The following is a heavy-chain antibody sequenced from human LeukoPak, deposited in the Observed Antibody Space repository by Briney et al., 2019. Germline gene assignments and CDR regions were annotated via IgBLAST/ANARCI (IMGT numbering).Heavy chain of an antibody. CDR2: IRSKPHSFAT. V-gene: IGHV3-73*01. CDR3: TTGTHGY. Sequence: GSLRLSCAASGFTFSASAIHSVRQASGKGLEWVGRIRSKPHSFATAYAESVKGRFTVSRDDSKNTAYLQLDSLKTEDTAVYYCTTGTHGYWGQGTLVTVSS. J-gene: IGHJ4*02. D-gene: IGHD1-26*01. CDR1: GFTFSASA.